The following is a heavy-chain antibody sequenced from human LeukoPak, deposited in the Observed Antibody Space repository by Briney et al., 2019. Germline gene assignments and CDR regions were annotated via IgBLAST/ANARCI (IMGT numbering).Heavy chain of an antibody. J-gene: IGHJ4*02. Sequence: PSQTLSLTCTVSGGSISSGDYYWGWIRQPPGKGLEWIGYIYYSGSTYYNPSLKSRVTISVDTSKNQFSLKLSSVTAADTAVYYCARDYATMVRGVIMAFDYWGQGTLVTVSS. V-gene: IGHV4-30-4*01. CDR2: IYYSGST. CDR1: GGSISSGDYY. CDR3: ARDYATMVRGVIMAFDY. D-gene: IGHD3-10*01.